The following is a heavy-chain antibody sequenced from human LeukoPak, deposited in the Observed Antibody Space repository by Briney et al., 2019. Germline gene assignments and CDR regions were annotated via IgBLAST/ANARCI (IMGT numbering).Heavy chain of an antibody. CDR1: GFTFSSYA. Sequence: GGSLRLSCAASGFTFSSYAMHWVRQAPGKGLEWVAVISYDGSNKYYADSVKGRFTISRDNSKNTLYLQMDSLRAEDTAVYYCARPASSGEPRDAFDIWGQGTMVTVSS. D-gene: IGHD6-19*01. J-gene: IGHJ3*02. CDR2: ISYDGSNK. CDR3: ARPASSGEPRDAFDI. V-gene: IGHV3-30-3*01.